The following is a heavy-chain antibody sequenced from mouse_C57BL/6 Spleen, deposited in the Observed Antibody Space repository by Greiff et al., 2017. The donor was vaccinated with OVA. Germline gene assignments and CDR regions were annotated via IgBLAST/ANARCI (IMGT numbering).Heavy chain of an antibody. CDR1: GISITTGNYR. Sequence: EVKLQESGPGLVKPSQTVFLTCTVTGISITTGNYRWSWIRQFPGNKLEWIGYIYYSGTITYNPSLTSRTTITRDTPKNQFFLEMNSLTAEDTATYYCARDEAYYGSSYWYFDVWGTGTTVTVSS. CDR2: IYYSGTI. J-gene: IGHJ1*03. D-gene: IGHD1-1*01. CDR3: ARDEAYYGSSYWYFDV. V-gene: IGHV3-5*01.